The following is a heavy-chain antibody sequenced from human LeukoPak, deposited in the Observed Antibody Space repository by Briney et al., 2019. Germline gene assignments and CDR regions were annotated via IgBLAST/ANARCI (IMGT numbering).Heavy chain of an antibody. CDR3: ARDLVDYDSSGYLDY. Sequence: GGSLRLSCAASGFTFSSYRMSWVRQAPGKGLEWVANIKQDGSEKYYVDSVKGRFTISRDNAKNTLYLQMNSLRAEDTAVYYCARDLVDYDSSGYLDYWGQGTLVTVSS. D-gene: IGHD3-22*01. J-gene: IGHJ4*02. V-gene: IGHV3-7*01. CDR2: IKQDGSEK. CDR1: GFTFSSYR.